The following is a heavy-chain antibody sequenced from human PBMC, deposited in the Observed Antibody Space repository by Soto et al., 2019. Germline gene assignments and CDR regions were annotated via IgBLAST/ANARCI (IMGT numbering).Heavy chain of an antibody. CDR1: GYTFTGYY. CDR3: AREPATAKPEGVDF. J-gene: IGHJ4*02. D-gene: IGHD1-1*01. V-gene: IGHV1-2*04. CDR2: INPNSGGT. Sequence: ASVKVSCKASGYTFTGYYMHWVRQAPGQGLEWMGWINPNSGGTNYAQKFQGWVTMTRDTSITTAYMELSRLRSGDTAVYYCAREPATAKPEGVDFWGQGTLVTVS.